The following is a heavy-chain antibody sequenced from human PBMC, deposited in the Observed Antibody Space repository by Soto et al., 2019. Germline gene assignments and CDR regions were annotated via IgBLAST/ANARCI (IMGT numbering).Heavy chain of an antibody. CDR2: IYYSGST. CDR3: ARQSYYFTSSLAY. Sequence: PSKSLSLICTVCGGSISSSRYYWGWIRQPPGKGLEWIGSIYYSGSTYYNPSLKSRVTISVDTSKNQFSLKLSSVTAADTAVYYGARQSYYFTSSLAYWGQETLSTVSS. V-gene: IGHV4-39*01. D-gene: IGHD1-26*01. J-gene: IGHJ4*02. CDR1: GGSISSSRYY.